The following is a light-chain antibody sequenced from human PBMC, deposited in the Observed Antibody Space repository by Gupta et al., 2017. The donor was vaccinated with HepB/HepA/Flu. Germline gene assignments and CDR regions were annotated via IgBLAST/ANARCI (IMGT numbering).Light chain of an antibody. CDR1: QSVLYSSNNKNY. CDR3: QQEYSTPGV. V-gene: IGKV4-1*01. J-gene: IGKJ2*01. CDR2: WAS. Sequence: DIVMTQSPDSLAVSLGERATINCKSSQSVLYSSNNKNYLAWYQQKPGQPPKLLIYWASTRESGVPDRFSGSGSGTDFTLTISSLQAEDVAVYYCQQEYSTPGVFGQGTKLEIK.